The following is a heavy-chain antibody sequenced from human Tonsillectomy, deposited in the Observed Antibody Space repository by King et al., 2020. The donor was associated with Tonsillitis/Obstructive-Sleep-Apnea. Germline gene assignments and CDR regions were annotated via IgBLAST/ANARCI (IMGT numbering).Heavy chain of an antibody. CDR3: ARTASGCDRTSCRYYMDV. J-gene: IGHJ6*03. CDR1: GGTFSSYA. CDR2: IIPIFGTA. D-gene: IGHD2-2*01. V-gene: IGHV1-69*01. Sequence: HVQLVQSGAEVKKPGSSVKVSCKASGGTFSSYAISWVRQAPGQGLEWMGGIIPIFGTANYAQKFQGRVTITADESTSTAYMELSSLRSGDTAVYYCARTASGCDRTSCRYYMDVWGKGTTVTVSS.